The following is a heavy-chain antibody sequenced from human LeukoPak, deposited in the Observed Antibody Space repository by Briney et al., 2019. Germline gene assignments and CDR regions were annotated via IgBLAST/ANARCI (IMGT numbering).Heavy chain of an antibody. CDR2: ISSSSSTI. D-gene: IGHD2-21*02. V-gene: IGHV3-48*01. J-gene: IGHJ3*02. Sequence: PGGSLRLSCAASGFTFSSYSMNWVRQAPGKGLEWVSYISSSSSTIYYADSVKGRFTISRDNAKNSLYLQMNSLRAEDTAVYYCARFPQHIVVVTATFDAFDIWGQGTMVTVSS. CDR3: ARFPQHIVVVTATFDAFDI. CDR1: GFTFSSYS.